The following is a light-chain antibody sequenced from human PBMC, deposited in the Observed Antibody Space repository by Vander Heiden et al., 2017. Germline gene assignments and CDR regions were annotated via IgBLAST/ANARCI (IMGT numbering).Light chain of an antibody. CDR2: WAS. CDR1: QSVLYSSNNKNY. V-gene: IGKV4-1*01. Sequence: DIVMTQSPDCLAVSLGERANSNCKSSQSVLYSSNNKNYLAWYQHKPGQPPKLLIYWASTRESGVPDRFSGSGSGTDFTLTISSLQAEDVALYYCQQYYSTPPITFGQGTRLEIK. CDR3: QQYYSTPPIT. J-gene: IGKJ5*01.